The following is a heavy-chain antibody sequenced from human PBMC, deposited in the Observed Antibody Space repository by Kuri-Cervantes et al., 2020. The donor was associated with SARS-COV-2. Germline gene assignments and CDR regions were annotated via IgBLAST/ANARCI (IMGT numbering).Heavy chain of an antibody. V-gene: IGHV3-30-3*01. CDR2: ISYDGSNK. CDR1: GFTFSSYA. D-gene: IGHD6-19*01. J-gene: IGHJ6*03. CDR3: AREEKSRLVGPPDYYYYMDV. Sequence: GESLKISCAASGFTFSSYAMSWVRQAPGKGLEWVAVISYDGSNKYYADSVKGRFTISRDNSKNTLYLQMNSLRAEDTAVYYCAREEKSRLVGPPDYYYYMDVWGKGTTVTVSS.